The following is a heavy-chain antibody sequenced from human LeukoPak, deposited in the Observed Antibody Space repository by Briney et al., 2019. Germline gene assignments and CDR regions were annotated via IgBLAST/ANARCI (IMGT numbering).Heavy chain of an antibody. CDR2: ISGSGGST. Sequence: PGGSLRLSCAASGFTFSSYAMSWVRQAPGKGLEWVSAISGSGGSTYYADSVKGRFTISRDNSKNTLYLQMSSLRAEDTAVYYCVKGSYYYYDSSGAFDYWGQGTLVTVSS. J-gene: IGHJ4*02. CDR1: GFTFSSYA. CDR3: VKGSYYYYDSSGAFDY. V-gene: IGHV3-23*01. D-gene: IGHD3-22*01.